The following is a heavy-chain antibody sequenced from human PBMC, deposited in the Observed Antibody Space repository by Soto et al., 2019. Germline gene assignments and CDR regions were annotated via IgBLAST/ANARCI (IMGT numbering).Heavy chain of an antibody. Sequence: EVQLLESGGGFVQPGGSLRLSCVVSGFTFSNYAITWVRQAPGKGLEWVSAISASGGSPYYIDSLKGRFTISRDSSKNTLYLQMNSLRVDDTAVYYCAIHFYYGSGSYYAVDYWGQGTLVTVSS. CDR3: AIHFYYGSGSYYAVDY. J-gene: IGHJ4*02. CDR1: GFTFSNYA. V-gene: IGHV3-23*01. CDR2: ISASGGSP. D-gene: IGHD3-10*01.